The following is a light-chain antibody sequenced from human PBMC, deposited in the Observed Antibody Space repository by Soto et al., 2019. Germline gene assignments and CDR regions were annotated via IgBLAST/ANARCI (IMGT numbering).Light chain of an antibody. J-gene: IGLJ2*01. CDR3: TSYTTSSTLV. CDR2: DVS. V-gene: IGLV2-14*01. CDR1: SSDIGNYNY. Sequence: QSVLTQSASVSGSPGQSITISCAGTSSDIGNYNYVSWYQQYPGKAPKLMIYDVSSRPSGVSSRFSGSKSGNTASLTISGLQAEDEADYYCTSYTTSSTLVFGGGTKLTVL.